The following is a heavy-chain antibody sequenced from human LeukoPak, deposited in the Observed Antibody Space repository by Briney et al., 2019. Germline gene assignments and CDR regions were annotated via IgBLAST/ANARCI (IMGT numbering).Heavy chain of an antibody. V-gene: IGHV3-23*01. CDR1: GFTFTSYA. J-gene: IGHJ4*02. CDR2: ISGSAVST. D-gene: IGHD5-18*01. CDR3: AKDVDTGDFDY. Sequence: PGGSLRLSCAASGFTFTSYAMSWVRQAPGKGLDWVSTISGSAVSTWYADSVKGRFTISRDNSKNTLYLQMNSLRAEDTAVYYCAKDVDTGDFDYWGQGTLVTVSS.